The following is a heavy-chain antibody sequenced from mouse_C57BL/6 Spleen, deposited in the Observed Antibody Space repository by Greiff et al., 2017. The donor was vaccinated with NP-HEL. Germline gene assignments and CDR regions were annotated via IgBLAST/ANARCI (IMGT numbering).Heavy chain of an antibody. D-gene: IGHD4-1*01. V-gene: IGHV5-4*01. Sequence: EVHLVESGGGLVKPGGSLKLSCAASGFTFSSYAMSWVRQTPEKRLEWVATISDGGSYTYYPDNVKGRFTISRDNAKNNLYLQMRHLKSEDTAMYYCARGRELGWYFDVWGTGTTVTVSS. CDR2: ISDGGSYT. J-gene: IGHJ1*03. CDR1: GFTFSSYA. CDR3: ARGRELGWYFDV.